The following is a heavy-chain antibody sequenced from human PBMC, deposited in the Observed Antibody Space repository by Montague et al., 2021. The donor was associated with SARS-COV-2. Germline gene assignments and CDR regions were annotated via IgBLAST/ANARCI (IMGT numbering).Heavy chain of an antibody. V-gene: IGHV4-61*02. CDR3: ARELVVVAASGTNWFDP. CDR2: INTSGST. Sequence: TLSLTCAASGGSISSGSYYWSWIRQPPGKGLEWIGSINTSGSTNYKPSLKSRVTISVDTSKNQFSLKLSSVTAADTAVYYCARELVVVAASGTNWFDPWGQGTLVTVSS. CDR1: GGSISSGSYY. D-gene: IGHD2-15*01. J-gene: IGHJ5*02.